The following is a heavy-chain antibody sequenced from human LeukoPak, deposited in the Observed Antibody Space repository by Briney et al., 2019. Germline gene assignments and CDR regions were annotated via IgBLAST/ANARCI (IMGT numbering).Heavy chain of an antibody. V-gene: IGHV3-48*01. J-gene: IGHJ4*02. CDR2: ISSSSSTI. CDR3: ARVDSSGYYYAYPPPHFDY. Sequence: GGSLRLSCAASGFTFSSYSMNWVRQAPGKGLEWVSYISSSSSTIYYADSVKGRFTISRDNAKNSLYLQMNSLRAEDTAVYYCARVDSSGYYYAYPPPHFDYWGQGTLVTVSS. D-gene: IGHD3-22*01. CDR1: GFTFSSYS.